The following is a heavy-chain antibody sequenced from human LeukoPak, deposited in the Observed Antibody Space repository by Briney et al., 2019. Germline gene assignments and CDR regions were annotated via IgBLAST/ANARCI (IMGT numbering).Heavy chain of an antibody. J-gene: IGHJ4*02. D-gene: IGHD3-9*01. CDR2: IYYSGST. CDR3: ARGSRLEYFDWLLLDY. CDR1: GGSISSSSYY. V-gene: IGHV4-39*07. Sequence: PSETLSLTCTVSGGSISSSSYYWGWIRQPPGKGLEWIGSIYYSGSTYYNPSLKSRVTISVDTSKNQFSLKLSSVTAADTAVYYCARGSRLEYFDWLLLDYWGQGTLVTVSS.